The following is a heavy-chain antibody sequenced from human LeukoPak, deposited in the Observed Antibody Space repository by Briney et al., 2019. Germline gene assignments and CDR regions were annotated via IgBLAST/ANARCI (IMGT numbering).Heavy chain of an antibody. Sequence: SETLSLTCTVSGGSISSSSYYWGWIRQPPGKGLEWIGSIYYSGSTYYNPSLKSRVTISVDTSKNQFSLKLSSVTAADTAVYYCARFNTDSGWSDAFDIWGQGTMVTVSS. J-gene: IGHJ3*02. D-gene: IGHD6-19*01. CDR3: ARFNTDSGWSDAFDI. V-gene: IGHV4-39*01. CDR1: GGSISSSSYY. CDR2: IYYSGST.